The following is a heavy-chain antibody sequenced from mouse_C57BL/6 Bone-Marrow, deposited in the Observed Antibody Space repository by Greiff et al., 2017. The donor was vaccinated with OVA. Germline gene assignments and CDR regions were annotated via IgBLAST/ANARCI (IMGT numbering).Heavy chain of an antibody. CDR2: IWGVGST. J-gene: IGHJ4*01. CDR3: ASRNRDDYAMDY. Sequence: VKLQESGPGLVAPSQSLSITCTVSGFSLTSYGVDWVRQSPGKGLEWLGVIWGVGSTNYNSALKSRLSISKDNSKSQVFLKMNSLQTDDTAMYYCASRNRDDYAMDYWGQGTSVTVSS. V-gene: IGHV2-6*01. D-gene: IGHD4-1*01. CDR1: GFSLTSYG.